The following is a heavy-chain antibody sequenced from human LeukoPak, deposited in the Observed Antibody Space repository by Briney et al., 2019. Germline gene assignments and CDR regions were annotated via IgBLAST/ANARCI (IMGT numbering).Heavy chain of an antibody. J-gene: IGHJ4*02. D-gene: IGHD2-15*01. CDR1: GFTFSYYT. CDR2: IWSDGGNP. CDR3: ARDWCSGQSCYLDY. Sequence: GGSLRLSCAASGFTFSYYTMNWVRQAPGKGLEWVAVIWSDGGNPYSADSVKGRFTISRDNSKNTVFLQMNRLRAEDTAVYYCARDWCSGQSCYLDYWGQGTLVTVSS. V-gene: IGHV3-33*08.